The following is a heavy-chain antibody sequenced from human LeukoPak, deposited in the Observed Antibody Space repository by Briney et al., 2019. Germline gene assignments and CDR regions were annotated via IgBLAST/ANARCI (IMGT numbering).Heavy chain of an antibody. V-gene: IGHV4-39*07. D-gene: IGHD3-10*01. CDR2: IYYSGST. CDR3: ARAPGSGSSSDY. CDR1: GGSVSSTLYY. Sequence: KPSETLSLTCTVSGGSVSSTLYYWGWIRQPPGKGLEWIASIYYSGSTHYNPSLKSRVTISVDTSKNQFSLKLRSVTVADTAVYYCARAPGSGSSSDYWGQGTLVTVSS. J-gene: IGHJ4*02.